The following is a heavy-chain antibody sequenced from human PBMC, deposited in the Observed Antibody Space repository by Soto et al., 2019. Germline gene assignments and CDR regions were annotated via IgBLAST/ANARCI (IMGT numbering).Heavy chain of an antibody. J-gene: IGHJ3*02. CDR2: ISGSGGST. Sequence: WGSLRLSCAASGFTFSSYAMSWVRQAPGKGLEWVSAISGSGGSTYYADSVKGRFTISRDNSKNTLYLQMNSLRAEDTAVYYCAKDRMIGEDAFDIWGQGTMVTVSS. CDR3: AKDRMIGEDAFDI. D-gene: IGHD3-10*02. V-gene: IGHV3-23*01. CDR1: GFTFSSYA.